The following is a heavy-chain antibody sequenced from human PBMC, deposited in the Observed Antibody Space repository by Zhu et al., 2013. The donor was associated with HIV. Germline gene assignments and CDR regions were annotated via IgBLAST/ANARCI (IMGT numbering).Heavy chain of an antibody. CDR2: ILPEFGTT. Sequence: QVHLVQSGAEVKKPGSSVKVSCKASGGTLTTNAINWVRQAPGQGLEWMGTILPEFGTTNYAHKFRGRVSITADESSNTAFMELSSLTSADTAVYFCATTLKRQTTYALDTWGQGTMVTVSS. J-gene: IGHJ3*02. CDR3: ATTLKRQTTYALDT. CDR1: GGTLTTNA. D-gene: IGHD4-17*01. V-gene: IGHV1-69*15.